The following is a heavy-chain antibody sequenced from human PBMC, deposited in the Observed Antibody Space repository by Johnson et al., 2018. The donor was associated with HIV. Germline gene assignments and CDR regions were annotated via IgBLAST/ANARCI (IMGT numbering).Heavy chain of an antibody. Sequence: VQLVESGGGLVKPGGSLRLSCAASGFTFSNAWMNWVRQAPGKGLEWVGRIKSKSDGGTTNYAAPVTGRFTMSRDDSKNTLYLQMNSLRAEDTAVYYCARDRGAFDIWGQGTMVTVSS. CDR3: ARDRGAFDI. CDR2: IKSKSDGGTT. V-gene: IGHV3-15*01. CDR1: GFTFSNAW. J-gene: IGHJ3*02.